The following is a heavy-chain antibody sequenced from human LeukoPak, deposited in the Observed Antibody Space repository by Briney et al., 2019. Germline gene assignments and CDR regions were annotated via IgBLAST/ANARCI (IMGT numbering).Heavy chain of an antibody. D-gene: IGHD1-26*01. J-gene: IGHJ4*02. CDR3: ARVGATTGLHY. V-gene: IGHV1-2*02. CDR2: INPNSGGT. Sequence: ASVKVSCKASGYTFTSYGISWVRQAPGQGLEWMGWINPNSGGTNYAQKFQGRVTMTRDTSISTAYMELSRLRSDDTAVYYCARVGATTGLHYWGQGTLVTVSS. CDR1: GYTFTSYG.